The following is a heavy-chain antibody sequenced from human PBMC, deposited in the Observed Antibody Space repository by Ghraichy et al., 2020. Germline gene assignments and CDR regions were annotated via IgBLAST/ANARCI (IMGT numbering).Heavy chain of an antibody. V-gene: IGHV4-61*02. D-gene: IGHD4-17*01. CDR2: IYTSGST. CDR1: GGSISSGSYY. CDR3: ARDVSVTTLGKDAFDI. Sequence: SETLSLTCTVSGGSISSGSYYWSWIRQPAGKGLEWIGRIYTSGSTNYNPSLKSRVTISVDTSKNQFSLKLSSVTAADTAVYYCARDVSVTTLGKDAFDIWGQGTMVTVSS. J-gene: IGHJ3*02.